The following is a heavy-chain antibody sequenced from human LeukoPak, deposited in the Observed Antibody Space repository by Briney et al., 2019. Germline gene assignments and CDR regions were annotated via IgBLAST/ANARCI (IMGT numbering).Heavy chain of an antibody. J-gene: IGHJ4*02. V-gene: IGHV3-21*01. CDR1: GFTFSDYD. D-gene: IGHD3-16*01. CDR2: ISYLSSHV. Sequence: GGSLRLSCSASGFTFSDYDMNWVRQAPGKGLVWVSSISYLSSHVYYGDSVKGRFSISRDNAKNSLYLQMNSLGAEDTAIYYCGRAFPPLRTSSAGDLWGQGILVTVSS. CDR3: GRAFPPLRTSSAGDL.